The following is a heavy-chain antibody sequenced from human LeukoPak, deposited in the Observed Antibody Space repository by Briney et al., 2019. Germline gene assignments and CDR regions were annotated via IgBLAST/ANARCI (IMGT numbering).Heavy chain of an antibody. Sequence: PSETLSLTCTVSGGSISSYYWSWIRQPPGKGLEWIGYIYYSGSTNYNPSLKSRVTISVDTSKNQFSLKLSSVTAADTAVYYCARETRRGGPIDPWGQGTLVTVSS. J-gene: IGHJ5*02. V-gene: IGHV4-59*12. CDR1: GGSISSYY. CDR3: ARETRRGGPIDP. D-gene: IGHD3-10*01. CDR2: IYYSGST.